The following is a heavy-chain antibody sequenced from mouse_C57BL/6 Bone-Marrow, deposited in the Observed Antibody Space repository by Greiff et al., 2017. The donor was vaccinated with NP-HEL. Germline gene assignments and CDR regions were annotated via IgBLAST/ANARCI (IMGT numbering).Heavy chain of an antibody. Sequence: VQLQQSGAELARPGASVKLSCKASGYTFTSYGISWVKQRTGQGLEWIGEIYPRSGNTYYNEKFKGKATLTADKSSSTAYMELRSLTSEDSAVYFCARRGLYYGNMYYFDYWGQGTTLTVSS. CDR3: ARRGLYYGNMYYFDY. J-gene: IGHJ2*01. D-gene: IGHD2-1*01. CDR2: IYPRSGNT. V-gene: IGHV1-81*01. CDR1: GYTFTSYG.